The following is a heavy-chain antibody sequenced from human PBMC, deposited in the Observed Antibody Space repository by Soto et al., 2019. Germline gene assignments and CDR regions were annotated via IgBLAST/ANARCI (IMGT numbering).Heavy chain of an antibody. CDR1: GGSITAGGYY. J-gene: IGHJ4*02. V-gene: IGHV4-31*03. D-gene: IGHD3-22*01. CDR3: ARTKYYYDSSGYEREYYFDY. Sequence: QVQLQESGPGLVKPSQTLSLTCTVSGGSITAGGYYWSWIRQHPGKGLEWIGYIANSGNTYYNPSLKSRVTISVDTSKKQFSLKLSSVTAADTAVYHCARTKYYYDSSGYEREYYFDYWGQGTLVTVSS. CDR2: IANSGNT.